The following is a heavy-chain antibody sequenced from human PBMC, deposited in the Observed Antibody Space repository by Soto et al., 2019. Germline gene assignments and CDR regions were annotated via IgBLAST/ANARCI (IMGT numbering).Heavy chain of an antibody. D-gene: IGHD3-3*01. Sequence: GASVKVSCKASGYTFTSYAMHWVRQAPGQRLEWMGWINAGNGNTKYSQKFQGRVTITRDTSASTAYMELSSLRSEDTAVYYCAREDRRGSAYGFGCGYSLGRHDAFDIWGQGTMVTV. CDR1: GYTFTSYA. CDR2: INAGNGNT. CDR3: AREDRRGSAYGFGCGYSLGRHDAFDI. J-gene: IGHJ3*02. V-gene: IGHV1-3*01.